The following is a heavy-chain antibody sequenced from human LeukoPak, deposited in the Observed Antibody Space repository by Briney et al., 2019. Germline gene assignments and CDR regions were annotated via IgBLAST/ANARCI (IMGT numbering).Heavy chain of an antibody. CDR3: ARGYCSSTSCIRVGAFDI. CDR1: GGSFSDYY. D-gene: IGHD2-2*01. Sequence: PAETLSLTCTVSGGSFSDYYWTWLRQPPGKGLEWIGYSGSTNYSPSLKSRVTMSVDTSRKQISLNLTSVTAADTAVYYCARGYCSSTSCIRVGAFDIWGQGTVVTVSS. V-gene: IGHV4-59*01. J-gene: IGHJ3*02. CDR2: SGST.